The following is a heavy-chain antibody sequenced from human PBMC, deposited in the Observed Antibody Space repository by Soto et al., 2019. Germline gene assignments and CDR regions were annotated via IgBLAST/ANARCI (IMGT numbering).Heavy chain of an antibody. CDR2: MNPNSGNT. CDR1: GYTFTSYD. CDR3: AQWGYDYIWGSYRYAPADY. J-gene: IGHJ4*02. D-gene: IGHD3-16*02. V-gene: IGHV1-8*01. Sequence: ASVKVSCKASGYTFTSYDINWVRQATGQGLEWMGWMNPNSGNTGYAQKFQGRLTMTRNASISTAYMELSSLRSEDTAVYYCAQWGYDYIWGSYRYAPADYWGQGTMGTVSS.